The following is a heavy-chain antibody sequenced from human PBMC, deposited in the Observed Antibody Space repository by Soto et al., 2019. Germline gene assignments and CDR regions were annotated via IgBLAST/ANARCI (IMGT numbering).Heavy chain of an antibody. Sequence: PGGSLRLSCVASGLTFGSRAMSWVRQSPGEGLEWVSTITDTGGDAKYADSVRGRFAISRDNSKNTLYLQMSGLRVEDTAVYYCAKDRYCSATSCQDFGSWGQGTLVTSPQ. V-gene: IGHV3-23*01. CDR1: GLTFGSRA. D-gene: IGHD2-2*01. CDR2: ITDTGGDA. CDR3: AKDRYCSATSCQDFGS. J-gene: IGHJ4*02.